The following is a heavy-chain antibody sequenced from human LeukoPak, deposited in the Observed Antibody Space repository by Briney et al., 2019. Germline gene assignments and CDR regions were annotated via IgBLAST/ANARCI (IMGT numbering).Heavy chain of an antibody. CDR3: ARDGYYHDSGTYYTPFDY. J-gene: IGHJ4*02. CDR1: GYTFTSYG. CDR2: ISAYNGNI. V-gene: IGHV1-18*01. D-gene: IGHD3-10*01. Sequence: ASVKVSCKASGYTFTSYGISWVRQAPGQGLEWMGWISAYNGNINYAQKVQGRVTMTTDTSTSTAYMELRNLRSDDTAVYYCARDGYYHDSGTYYTPFDYWGQGTLVTVSS.